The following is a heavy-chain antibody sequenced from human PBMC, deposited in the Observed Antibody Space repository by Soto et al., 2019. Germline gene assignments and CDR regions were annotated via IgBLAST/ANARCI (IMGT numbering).Heavy chain of an antibody. CDR2: IYSGGST. Sequence: PGGSLRLSCAASGFTVSSNYMSWVRQAPGKGLEWVSAIYSGGSTYYADSVRGRFTISRDNSKNTLYLQMKSLRAEDTAVYYCARDPPATRHGMDVWGQGTTVTVSS. J-gene: IGHJ6*02. CDR1: GFTVSSNY. V-gene: IGHV3-53*01. CDR3: ARDPPATRHGMDV.